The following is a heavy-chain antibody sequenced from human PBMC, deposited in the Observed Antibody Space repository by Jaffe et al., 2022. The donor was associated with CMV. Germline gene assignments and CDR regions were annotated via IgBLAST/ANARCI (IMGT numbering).Heavy chain of an antibody. CDR1: GYSFTSYW. D-gene: IGHD6-6*01. Sequence: EVQLVQSGAEVKKPGESLRISCKGSGYSFTSYWISWVRQMPGKGLEWMGRIDPSDSYTNYSPSFQGHVTISADKSISTAYLQWSSLKASDTAMYYCARHQEYSSSSEAFDIWGQGTMVTVSS. CDR2: IDPSDSYT. CDR3: ARHQEYSSSSEAFDI. J-gene: IGHJ3*02. V-gene: IGHV5-10-1*03.